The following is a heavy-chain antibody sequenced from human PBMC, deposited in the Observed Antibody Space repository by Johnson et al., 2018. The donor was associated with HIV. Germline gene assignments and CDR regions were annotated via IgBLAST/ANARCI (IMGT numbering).Heavy chain of an antibody. J-gene: IGHJ3*02. D-gene: IGHD3-10*01. V-gene: IGHV3-NL1*01. CDR1: GFTFSSYG. CDR3: ARGRITMVQGVIFGAFDI. CDR2: IVSDVSSA. Sequence: VQLVESGGGVVQPGGSLRLSCAASGFTFSSYGMHWVRQAPGQGLVWVSRIVSDVSSAIYTDSVTGRFTISRDNSKNTLYLQMNSLRAEDTAVYYCARGRITMVQGVIFGAFDIWGQGTMVTVSS.